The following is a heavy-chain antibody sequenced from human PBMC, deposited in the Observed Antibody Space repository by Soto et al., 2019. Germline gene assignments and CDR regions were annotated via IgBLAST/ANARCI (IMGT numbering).Heavy chain of an antibody. CDR3: ARVVTIFGVVMTARAYFDY. J-gene: IGHJ4*02. CDR1: GGSISSSNW. Sequence: QVQLQESGPGLVKPSGTLSLTCAVSGGSISSSNWWSWVRQPPGKGLEWIGEIYHSGSTNYNPSLKSRVTISVDKSKHQFSLKLSSVTAADTAVYYCARVVTIFGVVMTARAYFDYWGQGTLVTVSS. D-gene: IGHD3-3*01. CDR2: IYHSGST. V-gene: IGHV4-4*02.